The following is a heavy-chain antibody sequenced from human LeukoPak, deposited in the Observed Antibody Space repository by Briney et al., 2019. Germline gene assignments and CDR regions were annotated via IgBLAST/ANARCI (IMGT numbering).Heavy chain of an antibody. D-gene: IGHD2-2*01. CDR2: GRT. V-gene: IGHV3-23*01. CDR3: ANSGYCSSTSCYRMLDYFDY. J-gene: IGHJ4*02. Sequence: GRTSYAASGKGRFTISRDNSKNTLYLQMNSLRAEDTAVYYCANSGYCSSTSCYRMLDYFDYWGQGTLVTVSS.